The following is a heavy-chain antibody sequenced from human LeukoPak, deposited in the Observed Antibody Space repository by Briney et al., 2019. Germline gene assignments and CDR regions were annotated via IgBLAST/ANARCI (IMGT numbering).Heavy chain of an antibody. CDR2: IWFDGRNK. V-gene: IGHV3-33*01. J-gene: IGHJ6*03. D-gene: IGHD4-23*01. CDR1: GFTFNNYG. CDR3: ARDTVASYYYYYMDV. Sequence: GRSLRLSCAASGFTFNNYGMHWVRQPPGKGLEWVSVIWFDGRNKYYADSVRGRFTISRDNSKNTLYLQTNSLTTEDTAVYYCARDTVASYYYYYMDVWGKGTTVTVSS.